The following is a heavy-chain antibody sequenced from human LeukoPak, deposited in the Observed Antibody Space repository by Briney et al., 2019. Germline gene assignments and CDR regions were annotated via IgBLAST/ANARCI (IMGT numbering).Heavy chain of an antibody. D-gene: IGHD3-16*02. CDR3: AKGPVGYDYVWGSYRPTAPFDY. CDR1: GFTFSSYA. V-gene: IGHV3-23*01. J-gene: IGHJ4*02. CDR2: ISGSGGST. Sequence: PGGSLRLSCAASGFTFSSYAMSWVRQAPGKGLEWVSAISGSGGSTYYADSVKGRFTISRDNSKNTLYLQMNSLRAEDTAVYYCAKGPVGYDYVWGSYRPTAPFDYWGQGTLVTVSS.